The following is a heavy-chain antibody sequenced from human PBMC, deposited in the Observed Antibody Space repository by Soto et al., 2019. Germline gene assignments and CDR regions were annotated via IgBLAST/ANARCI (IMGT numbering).Heavy chain of an antibody. CDR3: AKVSYKSWSIDY. CDR2: INQDVSVK. CDR1: GFTFSSYW. Sequence: EVQLVESGGGLVQPGGSLRLSCAASGFTFSSYWMSWVRQAPGKGLEWVANINQDVSVKYSVDSVKGRFTISRDNAKNSLYLQMNSLRAKDTAVYYCAKVSYKSWSIDYWGQGTLVTVSS. J-gene: IGHJ4*02. V-gene: IGHV3-7*01. D-gene: IGHD6-13*01.